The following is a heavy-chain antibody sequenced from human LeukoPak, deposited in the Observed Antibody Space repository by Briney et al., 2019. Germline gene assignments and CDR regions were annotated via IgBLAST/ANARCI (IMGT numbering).Heavy chain of an antibody. D-gene: IGHD2-15*01. CDR3: ARAYVGYCSGGSCAGVDY. J-gene: IGHJ4*02. Sequence: PSETLSLTCTVPGYSISSGYYWGWIRQPPGKGLEWIGSIYHSGSTYYNPSLKSRVTISVDTSKNQFSLKLSSVTAADTAVCYCARAYVGYCSGGSCAGVDYWGQGTLVTVSS. V-gene: IGHV4-38-2*02. CDR2: IYHSGST. CDR1: GYSISSGYY.